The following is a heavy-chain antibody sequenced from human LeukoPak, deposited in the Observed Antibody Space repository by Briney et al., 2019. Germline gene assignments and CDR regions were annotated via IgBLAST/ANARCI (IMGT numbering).Heavy chain of an antibody. CDR3: ARARDDYDSGSYLGWFDP. CDR1: GFTFSSYS. Sequence: GGSLRLSCAASGFTFSSYSMHWVRQAPGKGLEYVSSISPYGGSTYYANSVKGRFTISRDNSKNTLHLQMGSLRAEDTAVYYCARARDDYDSGSYLGWFDPWGQGTRVTVSS. V-gene: IGHV3-64*01. J-gene: IGHJ5*02. CDR2: ISPYGGST. D-gene: IGHD3-10*01.